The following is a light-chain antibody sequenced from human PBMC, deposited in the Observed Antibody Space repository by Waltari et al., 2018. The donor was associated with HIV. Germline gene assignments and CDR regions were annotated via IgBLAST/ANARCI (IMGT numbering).Light chain of an antibody. CDR1: NSHVGIDV. CDR3: AAWDARLNEYL. J-gene: IGLJ1*01. V-gene: IGLV1-44*01. CDR2: GDN. Sequence: QSVLTQPHSASGTPGQRVIIPCSGSNSHVGIDVVTWYQQLPGTATKLLIDGDNERPSGVPDRFSGSKSGASASLAISDLQSEDEAEYYCAAWDARLNEYLFGTGTKVTVL.